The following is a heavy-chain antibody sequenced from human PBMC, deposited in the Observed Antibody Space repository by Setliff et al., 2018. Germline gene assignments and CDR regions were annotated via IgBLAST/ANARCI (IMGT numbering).Heavy chain of an antibody. CDR2: INQDGSEK. D-gene: IGHD5-18*01. CDR1: GFTFSTYS. V-gene: IGHV3-7*01. Sequence: GGSLRLSCAASGFTFSTYSMNWVRQAPGKGLEWVANINQDGSEKYYVDSVKGRFTISRDNAKNSLYLQMNSLRAEDTAVYFCARSPGWIPWFDSWGQGTLVTVSS. CDR3: ARSPGWIPWFDS. J-gene: IGHJ5*01.